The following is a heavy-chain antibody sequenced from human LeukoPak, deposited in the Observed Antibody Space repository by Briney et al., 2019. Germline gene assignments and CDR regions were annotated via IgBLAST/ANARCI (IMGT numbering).Heavy chain of an antibody. CDR1: GFTFSSYS. J-gene: IGHJ4*02. CDR2: ISSSSSYI. CDR3: ARGGVSSWFYMGDY. D-gene: IGHD6-13*01. Sequence: KAGGSLRLSCAASGFTFSSYSMNWVRQAPGKGLEWVSSISSSSSYIYYADSVKGRFTISRDNAKNSLYLQMNSLRAEDTAVYYCARGGVSSWFYMGDYWGQGTLVTVSS. V-gene: IGHV3-21*01.